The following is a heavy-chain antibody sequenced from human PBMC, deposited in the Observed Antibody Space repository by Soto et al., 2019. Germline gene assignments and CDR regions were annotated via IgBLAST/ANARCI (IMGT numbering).Heavy chain of an antibody. V-gene: IGHV1-18*04. CDR1: GYSFTSYW. CDR2: ISAYNGNT. Sequence: PGESLKISCKGSGYSFTSYWIGWVRQAPGKGLEWMGWISAYNGNTNYAQKLQGRVTMTTDTSTSTAYMELRSLRSDDTAVYYCARDIEEYRLYSGWYDYWGQGTLVTVSS. D-gene: IGHD6-19*01. J-gene: IGHJ4*02. CDR3: ARDIEEYRLYSGWYDY.